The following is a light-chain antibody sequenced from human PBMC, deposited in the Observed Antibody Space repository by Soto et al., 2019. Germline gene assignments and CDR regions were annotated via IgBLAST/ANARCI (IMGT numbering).Light chain of an antibody. CDR3: ELYGISPWT. J-gene: IGKJ1*01. CDR2: GAS. Sequence: EVVLTQSPGALSLSRGERATLSCRASERIYSAYLGWYQQKPGQAPRLLIYGASSRATGIPDRFSGSGSGTDFTLTISRLEPEDFAVYYCELYGISPWTFGEGTKVDIK. CDR1: ERIYSAY. V-gene: IGKV3-20*01.